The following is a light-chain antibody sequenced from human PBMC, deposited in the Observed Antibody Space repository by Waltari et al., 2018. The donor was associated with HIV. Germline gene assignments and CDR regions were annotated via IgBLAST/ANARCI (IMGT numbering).Light chain of an antibody. CDR3: QQLDRYPRT. V-gene: IGKV1-9*01. Sequence: DIQLTQSPSFLSASVGDRVTITCRASQGISSYLAWYQQKPGKAPKLLIFEASTLRIGVPSRFSGSGFGTEFTLTISSLHPEDFATYSCQQLDRYPRTFGQGTKVEIK. CDR2: EAS. CDR1: QGISSY. J-gene: IGKJ1*01.